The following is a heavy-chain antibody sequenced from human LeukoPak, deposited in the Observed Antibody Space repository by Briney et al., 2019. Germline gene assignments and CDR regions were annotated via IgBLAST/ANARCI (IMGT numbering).Heavy chain of an antibody. V-gene: IGHV4-39*01. CDR1: GGSISGGRYY. CDR3: ARLLWFGEFGY. CDR2: IYYSGST. J-gene: IGHJ4*02. Sequence: SETVSLTCTVSGGSISGGRYYWGWIRQPPGKGLESVGSIYYSGSTYYEPSLKSRVTMFVDTSKNQFSLKLSSVTAADTAVYYCARLLWFGEFGYWGQGTLVTVSS. D-gene: IGHD3-10*01.